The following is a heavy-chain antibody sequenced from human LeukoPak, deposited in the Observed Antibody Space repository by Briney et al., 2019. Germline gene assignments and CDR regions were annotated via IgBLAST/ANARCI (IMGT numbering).Heavy chain of an antibody. CDR2: INHSGST. Sequence: SETLSLTCAVYGGSFSGYYWSWIRQPPGKGLEWIGEINHSGSTNYNPSLKSRVTISVDTSKNQFSLQLNSVTPEDTAVYYCARGGSSGWYYNLPYDYWGQGTLVTVSS. D-gene: IGHD6-19*01. CDR3: ARGGSSGWYYNLPYDY. J-gene: IGHJ4*02. V-gene: IGHV4-34*01. CDR1: GGSFSGYY.